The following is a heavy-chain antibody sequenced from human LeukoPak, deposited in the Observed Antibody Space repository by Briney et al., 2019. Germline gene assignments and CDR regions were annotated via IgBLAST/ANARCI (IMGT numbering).Heavy chain of an antibody. CDR1: GYTFTGYY. J-gene: IGHJ4*02. Sequence: ASVKVSCKASGYTFTGYYMHWVRQAPGPGLEWMGRINPNSGGTNYAQKFQGRVTVTRDTSISTAYMELSRLRSDDTAVYYCARVEDVWGSYRIDYWGQGTLVTVSS. CDR2: INPNSGGT. V-gene: IGHV1-2*06. CDR3: ARVEDVWGSYRIDY. D-gene: IGHD3-16*02.